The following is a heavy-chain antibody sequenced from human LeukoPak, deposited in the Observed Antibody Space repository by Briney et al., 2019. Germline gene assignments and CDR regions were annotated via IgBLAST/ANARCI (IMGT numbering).Heavy chain of an antibody. CDR1: GFTFSSYG. J-gene: IGHJ6*03. D-gene: IGHD6-13*01. V-gene: IGHV3-30*04. CDR3: AREGFTSTWLYYYYYMDV. CDR2: ISNDGRNK. Sequence: AGGSLRLSCAASGFTFSSYGVHWVRQAPGKGLEWVAVISNDGRNKNYADSVRGRLTISRDNSKNGLHLQMNSLRPEDTAIYYCAREGFTSTWLYYYYYMDVWGKGTTVTVSS.